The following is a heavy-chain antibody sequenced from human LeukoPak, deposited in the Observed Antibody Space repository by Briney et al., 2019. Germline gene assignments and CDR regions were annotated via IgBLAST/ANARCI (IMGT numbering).Heavy chain of an antibody. Sequence: SETLSLTCTVSGASLSNTDFYWGWIRQPPGKGLQWIGNIYYSGSTYYNPSLSSRVTMSVDTSKSQFSLKMTSVTAADTAVYYCARLTKGRYFDYIFDYWGQGTLFTVST. V-gene: IGHV4-39*01. CDR2: IYYSGST. D-gene: IGHD3-9*01. J-gene: IGHJ4*02. CDR3: ARLTKGRYFDYIFDY. CDR1: GASLSNTDFY.